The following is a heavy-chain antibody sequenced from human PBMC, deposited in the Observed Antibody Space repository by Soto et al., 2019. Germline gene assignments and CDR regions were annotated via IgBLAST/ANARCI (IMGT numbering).Heavy chain of an antibody. Sequence: ASVKVSCKASGYTFTSYDINWVRQATGQGLEWMGWMNPNSGNTGYAQKFQGRVTMTRNTSISTAYMELSSLRSEETAVYYCARGLGFMGITIFGVDREDNWFDPWGQGTLVTVSS. CDR2: MNPNSGNT. D-gene: IGHD3-3*01. CDR1: GYTFTSYD. CDR3: ARGLGFMGITIFGVDREDNWFDP. V-gene: IGHV1-8*01. J-gene: IGHJ5*02.